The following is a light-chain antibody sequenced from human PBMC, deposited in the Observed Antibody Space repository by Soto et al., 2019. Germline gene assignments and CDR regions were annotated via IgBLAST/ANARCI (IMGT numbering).Light chain of an antibody. V-gene: IGKV3-20*01. Sequence: EVVLTQSPGTLSLSPGERATLSCRASQRVSSGYLAWYQQKPGQAPRLLIYGASSRATGSPDRFSGRGSGTDFTLTISRLEPEDFAVYYCQQYGSSPPSSTFGQGTRLEIK. CDR3: QQYGSSPPSST. CDR2: GAS. CDR1: QRVSSGY. J-gene: IGKJ5*01.